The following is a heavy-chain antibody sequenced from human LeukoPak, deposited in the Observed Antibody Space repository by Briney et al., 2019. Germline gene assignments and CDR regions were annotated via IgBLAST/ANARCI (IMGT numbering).Heavy chain of an antibody. CDR1: GFALSSHW. Sequence: GGSLRLSCVASGFALSSHWMTWVRQVPGRGPEWVANVNRDGSETYYLDSVKGRFTISKDNAKNSLYLQMNSLRAEDTALYHCARNNGMDVWGQGTTVIVSS. V-gene: IGHV3-7*03. CDR3: ARNNGMDV. CDR2: VNRDGSET. J-gene: IGHJ6*02.